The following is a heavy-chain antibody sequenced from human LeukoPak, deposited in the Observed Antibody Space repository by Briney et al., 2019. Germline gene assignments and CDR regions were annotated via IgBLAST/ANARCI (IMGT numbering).Heavy chain of an antibody. Sequence: GGSLRLSCAASGFTFNTYTMNWVRQAPGKGLEWVSYISGSSGIIDYADSVRGRFTISRDNAKNSLYLQMNSLRAEDTAVYYCARTTAMVTIFDYWGQGTLVTVSS. CDR2: ISGSSGII. CDR1: GFTFNTYT. CDR3: ARTTAMVTIFDY. D-gene: IGHD5-18*01. J-gene: IGHJ4*02. V-gene: IGHV3-48*01.